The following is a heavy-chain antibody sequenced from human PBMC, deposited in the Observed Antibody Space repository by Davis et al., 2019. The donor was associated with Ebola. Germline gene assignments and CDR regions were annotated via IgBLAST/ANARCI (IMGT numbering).Heavy chain of an antibody. J-gene: IGHJ5*02. CDR2: IIPILGIA. Sequence: SVKVSRKASGGTFSSHAISRVRQAPGQGLEWMGRIIPILGIANYAQKFQGRVTITADKSTSTAYMELSSLRSEDTAVYYCARDTPGFDPWGQGTLVTVSS. CDR1: GGTFSSHA. V-gene: IGHV1-69*04. CDR3: ARDTPGFDP.